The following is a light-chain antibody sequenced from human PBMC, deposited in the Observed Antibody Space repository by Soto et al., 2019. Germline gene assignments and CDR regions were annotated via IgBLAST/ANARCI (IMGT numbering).Light chain of an antibody. J-gene: IGKJ1*01. CDR3: QQYGSSPRT. CDR1: QSVSSN. Sequence: EIVMTQSPATLSVSPGERATLSCRASQSVSSNLAWYQQKPGQAPRLLIYGASTRATGIPARFSGSGSGTEFTLTISRLDPEDFAVYFCQQYGSSPRTFGQGTKVDIK. CDR2: GAS. V-gene: IGKV3-15*01.